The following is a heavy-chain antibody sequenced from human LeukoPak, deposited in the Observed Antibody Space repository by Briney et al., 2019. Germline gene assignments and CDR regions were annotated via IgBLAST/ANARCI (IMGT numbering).Heavy chain of an antibody. CDR1: GGSISSSSYY. V-gene: IGHV4-39*07. CDR3: ARDQGGDYALSYNWFDP. J-gene: IGHJ5*02. Sequence: PSETLSLTCTVSGGSISSSSYYWGWIRQPPGKGLEWIGSIYYSGSTYYNPSLKSRVTISVDTSKNQFSLKLSSVTAADTAVYYCARDQGGDYALSYNWFDPWGQGTLVTVSS. D-gene: IGHD4-17*01. CDR2: IYYSGST.